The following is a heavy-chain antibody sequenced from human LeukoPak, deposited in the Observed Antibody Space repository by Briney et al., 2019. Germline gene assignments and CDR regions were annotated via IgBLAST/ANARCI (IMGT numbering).Heavy chain of an antibody. V-gene: IGHV4-34*01. CDR1: GGSFSNYY. CDR3: ARRWNYGRNYYIDV. Sequence: SETLSLTCAVYGGSFSNYYWSWIRQSPGKGLEWIGEINDSGTTIYNPSLMSRVTISVDKSKNQFSLKLSSVTAADTAVYYCARRWNYGRNYYIDVWGKGATVSVSS. J-gene: IGHJ6*03. D-gene: IGHD1-7*01. CDR2: INDSGTT.